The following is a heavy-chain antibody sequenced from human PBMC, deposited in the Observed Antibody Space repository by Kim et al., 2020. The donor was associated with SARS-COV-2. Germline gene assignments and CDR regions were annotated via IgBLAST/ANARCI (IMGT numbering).Heavy chain of an antibody. CDR2: ISHNGDT. J-gene: IGHJ4*02. Sequence: SETLSLTCSVSGASITTYYWNWIRQPPGKGLEWIGYISHNGDTIYNPSLKSRLTISMDTSKNQFSLNLSSVTVADTAGYYCARWRDSGLYTSDWYFDSWGQGTLVTVPS. V-gene: IGHV4-59*08. D-gene: IGHD1-26*01. CDR1: GASITTYY. CDR3: ARWRDSGLYTSDWYFDS.